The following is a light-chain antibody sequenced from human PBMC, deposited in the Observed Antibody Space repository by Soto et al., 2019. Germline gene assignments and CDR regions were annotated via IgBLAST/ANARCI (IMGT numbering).Light chain of an antibody. J-gene: IGKJ5*01. V-gene: IGKV4-1*01. Sequence: DIVMTQSPDSLVVSLGERATINCKSSQSVLYSSNNKNYLTWYQQKPGQPPKLLIYWASTRESGVPDRFSGSGSGTDFTLTISTLQAEDVAVYYCQQYYNTPITFGQGTRLEIK. CDR3: QQYYNTPIT. CDR2: WAS. CDR1: QSVLYSSNNKNY.